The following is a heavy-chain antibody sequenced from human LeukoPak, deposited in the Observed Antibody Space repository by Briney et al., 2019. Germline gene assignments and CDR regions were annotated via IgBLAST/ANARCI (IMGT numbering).Heavy chain of an antibody. CDR2: INSDGSAT. CDR3: ASDSPYYGVDV. V-gene: IGHV3-74*01. J-gene: IGHJ6*02. CDR1: GFPFSSYW. Sequence: GGSLRLSCAASGFPFSSYWMHWVRQVPGKGLLWVSRINSDGSATIYADSVRGRFTISRDNAKNTLYLQMSGLRVEDTAVYHCASDSPYYGVDVWGQGTTVTVSS.